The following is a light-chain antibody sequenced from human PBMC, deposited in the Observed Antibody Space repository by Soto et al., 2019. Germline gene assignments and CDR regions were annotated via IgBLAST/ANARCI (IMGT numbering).Light chain of an antibody. CDR1: QSISNY. V-gene: IGKV1-39*01. Sequence: DIQMTQSPSSLSASVGDRVTITCRASQSISNYLNWYQQKPGKAPKLLIYAASSLQSGVPTRFSGCGSGTDFTLTIGSLQPEDFATYYCQQSSSAPRTFGQGTKVEIK. CDR3: QQSSSAPRT. J-gene: IGKJ1*01. CDR2: AAS.